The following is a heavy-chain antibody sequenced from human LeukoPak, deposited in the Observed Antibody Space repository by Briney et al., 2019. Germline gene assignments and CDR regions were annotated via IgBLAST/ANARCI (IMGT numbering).Heavy chain of an antibody. CDR2: IIPIFGTA. J-gene: IGHJ5*02. Sequence: PSVKVSCKASGGTFSGYAISWVRPAPGQGLEWMGGIIPIFGTANYAQKFQGRVTITTDESTSTAYMELSSLRSEDTAVYYCARDLHAEFSGYDSHWFDPWGQGTLVTVSS. CDR3: ARDLHAEFSGYDSHWFDP. D-gene: IGHD5-12*01. CDR1: GGTFSGYA. V-gene: IGHV1-69*05.